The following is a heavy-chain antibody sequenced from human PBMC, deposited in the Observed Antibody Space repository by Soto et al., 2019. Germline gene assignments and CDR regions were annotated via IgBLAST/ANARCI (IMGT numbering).Heavy chain of an antibody. V-gene: IGHV4-59*11. CDR2: ISYSGSS. J-gene: IGHJ4*02. CDR1: GCSMRSHY. D-gene: IGHD3-16*01. Sequence: TLSLTCTVSGCSMRSHYWTWLRQPPGKGLEWIGYISYSGSSYYNPSLKSRVTISADTSRNQFSLRLTSVIAADTAVYFCARADPDASVGFWGQGTLVTVPQ. CDR3: ARADPDASVGF.